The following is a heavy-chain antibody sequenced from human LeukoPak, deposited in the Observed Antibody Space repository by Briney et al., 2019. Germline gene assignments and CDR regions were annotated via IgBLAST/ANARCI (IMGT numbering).Heavy chain of an antibody. CDR2: IIPIFGTA. V-gene: IGHV1-69*13. Sequence: ASVKVSCKASGGTFSSYAISWVRQAPGQGLEWMGGIIPIFGTANYAQKFQGRVTITADESTSTAYMELSSLRSEDTAVYYCARGITLIRGLIITWFDPWGPGTLVAVSS. CDR1: GGTFSSYA. D-gene: IGHD3-10*01. CDR3: ARGITLIRGLIITWFDP. J-gene: IGHJ5*02.